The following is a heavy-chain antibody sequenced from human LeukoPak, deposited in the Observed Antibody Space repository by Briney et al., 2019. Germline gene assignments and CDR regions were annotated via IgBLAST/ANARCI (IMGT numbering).Heavy chain of an antibody. CDR3: ATEATPHAGVDQ. CDR1: GLSIRSYY. CDR2: MYACWST. Sequence: PWETLSLTCTLWGLSIRSYYWSWLGQPPARGGAGLGYMYACWSTHYNPPLQSRFTISVDTPSKQSSLTLGSVTAARTAFYFFATEATPHAGVDQWGQGTLVTVSS. J-gene: IGHJ4*02. V-gene: IGHV4-59*12.